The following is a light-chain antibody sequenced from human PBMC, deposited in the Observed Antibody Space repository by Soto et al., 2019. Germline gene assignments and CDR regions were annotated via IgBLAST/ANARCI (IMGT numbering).Light chain of an antibody. J-gene: IGLJ2*01. CDR3: SSYSGSNSVV. CDR1: STDVGGYNY. Sequence: QSALTQPPSASGSPGQSVTLSCTGTSTDVGGYNYVSWYQQHPGKAPKLIIYEVTTRPSGVPDRFSGSKSGNTASLTVSGLQAEDEADYYCSSYSGSNSVVFGGRTKLTVL. V-gene: IGLV2-8*01. CDR2: EVT.